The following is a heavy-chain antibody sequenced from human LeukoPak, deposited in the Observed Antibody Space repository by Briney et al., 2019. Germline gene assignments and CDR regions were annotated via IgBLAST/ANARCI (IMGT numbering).Heavy chain of an antibody. D-gene: IGHD4-17*01. CDR2: IRYDGSNK. V-gene: IGHV3-30*02. CDR3: AEASDYQVPHLDY. CDR1: GFTFSNYG. Sequence: QAGGSLRLSCAASGFTFSNYGMHWVRQAPGKGLEWVAFIRYDGSNKDYADSVKGRFTISRDNSKNTLYLQMNSLRAEDTAVYYCAEASDYQVPHLDYWGQGTLVTVSS. J-gene: IGHJ4*02.